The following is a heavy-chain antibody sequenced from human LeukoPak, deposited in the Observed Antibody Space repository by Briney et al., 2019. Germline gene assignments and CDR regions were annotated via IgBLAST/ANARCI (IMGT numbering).Heavy chain of an antibody. CDR3: ARDKRKGIVGSTKSYFDY. Sequence: GGSLRLSCAASGFTFRDYYMAWIRQAPGRGLEWVSHISSSVTTVYYADSVRGRFTLSRDNAKNSVSLQMNSLRAEDTAVYYCARDKRKGIVGSTKSYFDYWGQGTLVTVSS. J-gene: IGHJ4*02. CDR1: GFTFRDYY. D-gene: IGHD1-26*01. V-gene: IGHV3-11*04. CDR2: ISSSVTTV.